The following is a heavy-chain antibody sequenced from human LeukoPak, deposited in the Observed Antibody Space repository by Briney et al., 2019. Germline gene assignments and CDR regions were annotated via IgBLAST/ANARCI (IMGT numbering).Heavy chain of an antibody. V-gene: IGHV1-18*01. CDR2: ISAYNGNT. Sequence: ASVKVSCKASGYTFTSYGISWVRQAPGQGLEWMGWISAYNGNTNYAQKLQGRVTMTTDTSTSTAYMELRSLRSDDTAVYYCATADSGWELLGLWYWGQGTLVTVSS. J-gene: IGHJ4*02. D-gene: IGHD1-26*01. CDR3: ATADSGWELLGLWY. CDR1: GYTFTSYG.